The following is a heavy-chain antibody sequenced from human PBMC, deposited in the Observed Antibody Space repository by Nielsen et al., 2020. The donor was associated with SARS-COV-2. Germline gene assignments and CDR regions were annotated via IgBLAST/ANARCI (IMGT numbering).Heavy chain of an antibody. V-gene: IGHV1-46*01. D-gene: IGHD6-13*01. J-gene: IGHJ5*02. Sequence: ASVKVSCKASGYTFSNYYMHWVRQAPGQGLEWMGIINASGGSTSYAQQFQGRLTMTSDTSISTAYMELSRLRSDDTAVYYCARDSSSWSYNWFDPWGQGSLVTVSS. CDR1: GYTFSNYY. CDR2: INASGGST. CDR3: ARDSSSWSYNWFDP.